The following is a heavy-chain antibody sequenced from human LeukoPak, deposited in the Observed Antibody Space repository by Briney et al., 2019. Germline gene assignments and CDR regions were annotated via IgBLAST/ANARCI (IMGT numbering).Heavy chain of an antibody. CDR3: ARVNLGDYYDSSGPGAFDI. J-gene: IGHJ3*02. D-gene: IGHD3-22*01. CDR2: IYYSGST. CDR1: GGSNSSGDYY. Sequence: PSETLSLTCTVSGGSNSSGDYYWSWIRQPPGKGLEWIGYIYYSGSTYYNPSLKSRVTISVDTSKNQFSLKLSSVTAADTAVYYCARVNLGDYYDSSGPGAFDIWGQGTMVTVSS. V-gene: IGHV4-30-4*08.